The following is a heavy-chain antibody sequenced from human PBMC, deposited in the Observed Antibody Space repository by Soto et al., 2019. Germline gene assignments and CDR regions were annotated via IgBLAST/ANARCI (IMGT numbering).Heavy chain of an antibody. Sequence: SETLSLTCTVSGYSISSGYYWGWIRQPPGKGLEWIGSIYHSGSTYYNPSLKSRVTISVDTSKNQFSLKLSSVTAADTAVYYCARDFDYWGQGTLVTVSS. J-gene: IGHJ4*02. CDR3: ARDFDY. CDR1: GYSISSGYY. CDR2: IYHSGST. V-gene: IGHV4-38-2*02.